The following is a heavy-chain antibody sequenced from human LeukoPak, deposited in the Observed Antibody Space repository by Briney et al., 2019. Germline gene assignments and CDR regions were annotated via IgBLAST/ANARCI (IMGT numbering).Heavy chain of an antibody. J-gene: IGHJ4*02. CDR2: IYYSGST. V-gene: IGHV4-39*01. Sequence: PSETLSLTCTVSGGSISSSRYYWGWIRQPPGKGLEWIGSIYYSGSTYYDPSLKSRFTISVDTSKNQFSLKLSSVTAADTAVYYCASAGSGSYYPHLSFDYWGQGTLVTVSS. CDR1: GGSISSSRYY. CDR3: ASAGSGSYYPHLSFDY. D-gene: IGHD3-10*01.